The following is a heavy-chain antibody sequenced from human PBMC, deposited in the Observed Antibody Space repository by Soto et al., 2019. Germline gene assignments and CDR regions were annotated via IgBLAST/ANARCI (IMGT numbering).Heavy chain of an antibody. Sequence: ASVKVSCKASGYTFTSYYMHWVRQAPGQGLEWMGIINPSGGSTSYAQKFQGRVTMTRDTSTSTVYMELSSLRSEDTDVYYCARDLRIAAAGPGYYGMDVWGQGTTVTVSS. V-gene: IGHV1-46*01. D-gene: IGHD6-13*01. CDR2: INPSGGST. CDR1: GYTFTSYY. CDR3: ARDLRIAAAGPGYYGMDV. J-gene: IGHJ6*02.